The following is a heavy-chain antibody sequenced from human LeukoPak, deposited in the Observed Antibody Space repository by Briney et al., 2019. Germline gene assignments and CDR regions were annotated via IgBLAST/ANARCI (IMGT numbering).Heavy chain of an antibody. CDR1: GFTFSSYD. CDR3: ARGLTGSYDY. V-gene: IGHV3-13*01. CDR2: TGTAGDT. Sequence: GGSLRLSCAASGFTFSSYDMHWVRHAPGKGLEWVSATGTAGDTYYPGSVKGRFTTSRENAKNSLYLQMNSLRAGDTAVYYCARGLTGSYDYWGQGTLVTVSS. J-gene: IGHJ4*02. D-gene: IGHD1-20*01.